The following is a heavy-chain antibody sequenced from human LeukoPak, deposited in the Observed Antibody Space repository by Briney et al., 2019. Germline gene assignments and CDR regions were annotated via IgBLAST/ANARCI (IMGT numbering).Heavy chain of an antibody. CDR1: GFTFSSYS. CDR2: ISSSSSYI. J-gene: IGHJ4*02. Sequence: GGSLRLSCAASGFTFSSYSMNWVRQAPGKGLEWVSSISSSSSYIYYADSVKGRFTISRDNAKNSLYLQMNSLRAEDTAVYYCARDNLIQPNFDYWGQGTLVTVSS. V-gene: IGHV3-21*01. CDR3: ARDNLIQPNFDY. D-gene: IGHD3-16*01.